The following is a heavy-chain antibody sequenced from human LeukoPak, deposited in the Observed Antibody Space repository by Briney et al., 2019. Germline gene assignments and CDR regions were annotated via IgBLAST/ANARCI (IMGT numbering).Heavy chain of an antibody. CDR1: GHTLTELS. CDR2: FDPEDGET. Sequence: GASVKVSCKVSGHTLTELSMHWVRQAPGKGLEWMGGFDPEDGETIYAQKFQGRVTMTEDTSTDTAYMELSSLRSEDTAVYYCARGQTPLRYYDSSGAPWGQGTLVTVSS. J-gene: IGHJ5*02. V-gene: IGHV1-24*01. D-gene: IGHD3-22*01. CDR3: ARGQTPLRYYDSSGAP.